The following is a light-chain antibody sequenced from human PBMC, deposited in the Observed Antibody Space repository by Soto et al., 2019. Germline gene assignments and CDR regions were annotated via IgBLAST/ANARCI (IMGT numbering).Light chain of an antibody. CDR2: AAS. Sequence: DIQMTQSPSSLSASLGARVTITCRASQSISSNLNWYQQKPGKAPKLLIYAASSLQSGVPSRFSGSGSGTDFTLTISSLQPEDFATYYCQQSYSTPPWTFGQGTKVEIK. CDR1: QSISSN. J-gene: IGKJ1*01. V-gene: IGKV1-39*01. CDR3: QQSYSTPPWT.